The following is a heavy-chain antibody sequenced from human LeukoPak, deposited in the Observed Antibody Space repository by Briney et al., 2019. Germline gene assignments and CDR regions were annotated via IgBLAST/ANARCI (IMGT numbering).Heavy chain of an antibody. CDR2: IIPILGIA. J-gene: IGHJ4*01. CDR1: GGTFSSYA. Sequence: ASVKVSCKASGGTFSSYAISWVRQAPGQGLEWMGRIIPILGIANYAQKFQGRVTITADKSTSTAYMELSSLRSEDTAVYYCARDGWGSPFDYWGQEPWSPSPQ. CDR3: ARDGWGSPFDY. D-gene: IGHD2-21*01. V-gene: IGHV1-69*04.